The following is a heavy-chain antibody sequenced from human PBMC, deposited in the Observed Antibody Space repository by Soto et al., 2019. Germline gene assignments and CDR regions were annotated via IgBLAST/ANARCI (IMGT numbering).Heavy chain of an antibody. J-gene: IGHJ6*02. D-gene: IGHD6-13*01. Sequence: PGGSLRLSCAASGFTVSSNYMSWVRQAPGKGLEWVSVIYSGGSTYYADSVKGRFTISRDNSKNTLYLQMNSLRAEDTAVYYCARSRGIAAAGTRFGEYYYYYYGMDVWGQGTTVTVSS. CDR2: IYSGGST. CDR1: GFTVSSNY. CDR3: ARSRGIAAAGTRFGEYYYYYYGMDV. V-gene: IGHV3-66*01.